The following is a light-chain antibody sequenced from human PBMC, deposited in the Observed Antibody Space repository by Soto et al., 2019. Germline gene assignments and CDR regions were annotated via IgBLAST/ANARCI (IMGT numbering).Light chain of an antibody. Sequence: QSVLTQPASVSGSPGQSITISCTGTSSDVGGYNYVSWYQQHPGKAPKLLIYEVSNRPSGVSNRFSGSKSGNTASLIVSGLQAEDEADYFCNSYTSRSTQVFGGGTKLTVL. CDR2: EVS. J-gene: IGLJ3*02. CDR1: SSDVGGYNY. CDR3: NSYTSRSTQV. V-gene: IGLV2-14*01.